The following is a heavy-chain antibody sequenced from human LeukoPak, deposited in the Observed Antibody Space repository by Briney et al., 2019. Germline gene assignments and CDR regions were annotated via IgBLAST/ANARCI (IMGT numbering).Heavy chain of an antibody. CDR2: IWYDGSNK. Sequence: PGGSLRLSCAACGFTFSSYGMHWVRQAPGKGLGWVVVIWYDGSNKFYADSVTGRFTISRDNSKNTLYLQMNSLTAEDTAVYYCAKGFLTGYLYYFYYWGQGTLVTVSS. J-gene: IGHJ4*02. V-gene: IGHV3-33*06. CDR1: GFTFSSYG. CDR3: AKGFLTGYLYYFYY. D-gene: IGHD3-9*01.